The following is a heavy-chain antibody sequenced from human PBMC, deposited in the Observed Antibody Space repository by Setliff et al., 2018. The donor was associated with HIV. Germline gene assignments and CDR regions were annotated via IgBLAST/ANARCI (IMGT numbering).Heavy chain of an antibody. CDR1: GGSFSDNY. J-gene: IGHJ4*02. Sequence: ASETLSLTCAVYGGSFSDNYWSWIRQPAGKGLEWIGRVSSRGDTNYNPSLKSRVTMSVDTSKNQFSLKLTSVTASDTAVYYCARHDSGGYYSLDYWGQGTLVTVSS. CDR2: VSSRGDT. V-gene: IGHV4-59*10. D-gene: IGHD3-22*01. CDR3: ARHDSGGYYSLDY.